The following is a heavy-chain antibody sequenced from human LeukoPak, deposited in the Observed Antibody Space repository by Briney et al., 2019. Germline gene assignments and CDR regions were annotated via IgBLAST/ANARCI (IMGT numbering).Heavy chain of an antibody. CDR2: IWYAGSNK. V-gene: IGHV3-33*06. CDR1: GFIFSSYG. Sequence: GGSLRLSCAASGFIFSSYGMYWVRQAPGKGLEWVAVIWYAGSNKYYADSVKGRFTISRDNSKNTLYLQMNSLRAEDTAVYYCAKDNGDGYNNYFDYWGQGTLVTVSS. CDR3: AKDNGDGYNNYFDY. D-gene: IGHD5-24*01. J-gene: IGHJ4*02.